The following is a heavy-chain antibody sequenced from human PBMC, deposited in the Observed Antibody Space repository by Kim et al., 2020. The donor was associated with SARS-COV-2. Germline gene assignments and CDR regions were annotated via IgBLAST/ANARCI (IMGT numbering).Heavy chain of an antibody. Sequence: PSVRSRVTISVNTSKNQFSLKLSAVTAADTAFYYCARRAGAVSGTAYFDFWGQGTLVTVSS. CDR3: ARRAGAVSGTAYFDF. V-gene: IGHV4-30-2*04. D-gene: IGHD6-19*01. J-gene: IGHJ4*02.